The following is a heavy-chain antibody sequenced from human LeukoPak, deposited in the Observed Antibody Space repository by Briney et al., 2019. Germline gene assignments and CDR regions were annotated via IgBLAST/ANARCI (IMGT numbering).Heavy chain of an antibody. V-gene: IGHV3-30-3*01. CDR3: ARERDPEGYCSGGSCYSVLDY. Sequence: PGGSLRLSCAASGFTFSSYAMHWVRQAPGKGLEWVAVISYDGSNKYYADSVKGRFTISRDNSKNTLYLQMNSLRAEDTAVYYCARERDPEGYCSGGSCYSVLDYWGQGTLVTVSS. J-gene: IGHJ4*02. CDR2: ISYDGSNK. D-gene: IGHD2-15*01. CDR1: GFTFSSYA.